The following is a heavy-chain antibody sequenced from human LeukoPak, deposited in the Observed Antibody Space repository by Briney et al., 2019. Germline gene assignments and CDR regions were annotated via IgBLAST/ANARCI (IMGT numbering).Heavy chain of an antibody. Sequence: SETLSLTCTVSGGSISSYYWSWIRQPPGKGLEWSGYIYYSGSTNYNPSLKSRVTISVDTSKNQFSLKLSSVTAADTAVYYCARDGRAARPGLFDYWGQGTLVTASS. J-gene: IGHJ4*02. CDR1: GGSISSYY. D-gene: IGHD6-6*01. CDR3: ARDGRAARPGLFDY. CDR2: IYYSGST. V-gene: IGHV4-59*01.